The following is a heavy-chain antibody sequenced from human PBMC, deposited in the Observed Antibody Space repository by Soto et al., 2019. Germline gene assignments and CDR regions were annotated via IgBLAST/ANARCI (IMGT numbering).Heavy chain of an antibody. Sequence: QVQLVQSGAEVKKPGSSVKVSCKASGGTFSSYAISWVRQAPGQGLEWMGGFIPMFNRPHSARKFQGRVRFPPDDSTSTPSMDLSGLRPEDTAVNSGPGGRSNQGSNNNSPWAAGGKGTTVTAPS. CDR2: FIPMFNRP. D-gene: IGHD1-1*01. J-gene: IGHJ6*03. V-gene: IGHV1-69*01. CDR3: PGGRSNQGSNNNSPWAA. CDR1: GGTFSSYA.